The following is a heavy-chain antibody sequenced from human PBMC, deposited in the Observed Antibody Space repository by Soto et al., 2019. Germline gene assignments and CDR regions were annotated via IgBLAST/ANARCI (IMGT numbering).Heavy chain of an antibody. D-gene: IGHD6-6*01. CDR3: ARDKSLSSIAAFRFDP. CDR2: INPSGGST. J-gene: IGHJ5*02. V-gene: IGHV1-46*01. Sequence: GASVKVSCKASGYTFTSYYMHWVRQAPGQGLEWMGIINPSGGSTSYAQKFQGRVTMTRDTSTSTVYMELSSLRSEDTAVYYCARDKSLSSIAAFRFDPWGQGTLVTVSS. CDR1: GYTFTSYY.